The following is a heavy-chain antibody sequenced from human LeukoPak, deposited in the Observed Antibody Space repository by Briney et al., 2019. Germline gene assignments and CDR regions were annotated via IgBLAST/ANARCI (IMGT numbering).Heavy chain of an antibody. CDR2: ISSSSSTI. D-gene: IGHD3-22*01. V-gene: IGHV3-48*01. Sequence: GGSLRLSCAASGFTFSSYSINWVRQAPGKGLEWVSYISSSSSTIYYADSVKGRFTISRDNAKNSLYLQMNSLRAEDTAVYYCAREGGGYNFDYWGQGTLVTVSS. CDR3: AREGGGYNFDY. CDR1: GFTFSSYS. J-gene: IGHJ4*02.